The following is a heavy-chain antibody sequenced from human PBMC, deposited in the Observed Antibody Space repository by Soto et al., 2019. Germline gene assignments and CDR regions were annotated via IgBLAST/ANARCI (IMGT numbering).Heavy chain of an antibody. J-gene: IGHJ6*02. Sequence: SETLSLTCTVAGGSISSDGNYWSWIRQHPGKGLEWIGYIYYSGSTYYNPSLKSRVTISVDTSKNQFSLKLNSVTAADTAVYYCARARMVRGIIYYYGMDVWGQGTTVTVSS. V-gene: IGHV4-31*03. CDR2: IYYSGST. CDR3: ARARMVRGIIYYYGMDV. D-gene: IGHD3-10*01. CDR1: GGSISSDGNY.